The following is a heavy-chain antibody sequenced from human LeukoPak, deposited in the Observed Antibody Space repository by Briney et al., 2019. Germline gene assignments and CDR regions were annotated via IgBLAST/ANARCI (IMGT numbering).Heavy chain of an antibody. CDR3: ARSRYGSGDYYFDY. CDR2: IDYSGNT. V-gene: IGHV4-39*01. Sequence: SETLSLTCTVSGGSISSSGYCWGWIRQPPGKGLEWIGSIDYSGNTNYNPSLKSRVTISVDMSKNQFSLKLSSVTAADTAVYYCARSRYGSGDYYFDYWGQGTLVTVSS. J-gene: IGHJ4*02. D-gene: IGHD3-10*01. CDR1: GGSISSSGYC.